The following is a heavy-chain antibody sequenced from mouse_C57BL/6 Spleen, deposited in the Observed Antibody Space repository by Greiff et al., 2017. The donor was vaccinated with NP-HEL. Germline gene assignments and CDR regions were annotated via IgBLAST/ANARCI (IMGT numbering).Heavy chain of an antibody. D-gene: IGHD1-1*01. CDR1: GYTFTSYW. V-gene: IGHV1-59*01. CDR3: AREGYGSSYDAMDY. J-gene: IGHJ4*01. Sequence: VQLQQPGAELVRPGTSVKLSCKASGYTFTSYWMHWVKQRPGQGLEWIGVIDPSDSYTNYNQKFKGKATLTVDTSSSTAYMQLSSLTSEDSAVYYCAREGYGSSYDAMDYWGQGTSVTVSS. CDR2: IDPSDSYT.